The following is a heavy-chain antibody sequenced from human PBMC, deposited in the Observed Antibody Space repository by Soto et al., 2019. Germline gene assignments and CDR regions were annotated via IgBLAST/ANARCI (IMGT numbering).Heavy chain of an antibody. J-gene: IGHJ4*02. CDR1: GYTFTVYY. V-gene: IGHV1-2*04. CDR2: INPNSGGT. CDR3: ARATAGTFSDYFDY. D-gene: IGHD6-13*01. Sequence: ASVKVSCKASGYTFTVYYMHWVRQAPGQGLEWMGWINPNSGGTNYAQKFQGWVTMTRDTSISTAYMELSRLRSDDTAVYYCARATAGTFSDYFDYWGQGTLVTVSS.